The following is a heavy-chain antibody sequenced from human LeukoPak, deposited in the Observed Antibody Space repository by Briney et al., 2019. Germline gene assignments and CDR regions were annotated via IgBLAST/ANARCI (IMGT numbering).Heavy chain of an antibody. J-gene: IGHJ4*02. CDR2: ISSSSSYT. V-gene: IGHV3-11*06. Sequence: GGSLRLSCAASGFTFSDYYMSWIRQAPGKGLEWASYISSSSSYTNYADSVKGRFTISRDNAKNSLYLQMNSLRAEDTAVYYCARSASDKYSSSDYWGQGTLVTVSS. CDR1: GFTFSDYY. D-gene: IGHD6-13*01. CDR3: ARSASDKYSSSDY.